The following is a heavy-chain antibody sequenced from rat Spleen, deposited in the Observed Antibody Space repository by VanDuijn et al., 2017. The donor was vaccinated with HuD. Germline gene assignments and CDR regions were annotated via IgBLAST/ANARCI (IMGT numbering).Heavy chain of an antibody. Sequence: EVQLVESGGGLVQPGRSLKLSCAVSGFTFSNYGMAWVHQAPTKGLEWVATISYDGSNTYYRDSVKGRFTISRDNTKSTLYLQMDSLGSEDTATYYCATAGTRISRFAYWGQGTLVTVSS. CDR3: ATAGTRISRFAY. D-gene: IGHD1-4*01. V-gene: IGHV5-29*01. CDR2: ISYDGSNT. CDR1: GFTFSNYG. J-gene: IGHJ3*01.